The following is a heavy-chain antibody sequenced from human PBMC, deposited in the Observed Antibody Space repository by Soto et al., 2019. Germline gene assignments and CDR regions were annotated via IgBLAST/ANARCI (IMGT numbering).Heavy chain of an antibody. CDR1: GFTFSSYG. V-gene: IGHV3-30*18. D-gene: IGHD1-26*01. CDR3: AKEGPGGGRHFYYGMDV. J-gene: IGHJ6*02. CDR2: ISNDGQTE. Sequence: QMQLLESGGGVVQAGTSLRLSCVASGFTFSSYGFHWVRQRPGKGLEWVAVISNDGQTEYYRESVKGRFSVSRERPGNAVSLKMNSLRVEDTAVYYCAKEGPGGGRHFYYGMDVWGQGTTVTVSS.